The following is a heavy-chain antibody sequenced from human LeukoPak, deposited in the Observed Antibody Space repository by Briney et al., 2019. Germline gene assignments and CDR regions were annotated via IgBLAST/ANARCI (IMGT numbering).Heavy chain of an antibody. V-gene: IGHV3-23*01. CDR2: ISTSGGST. CDR3: AKRGTVTTFGHCDY. CDR1: GFTFSSYA. D-gene: IGHD4-17*01. J-gene: IGHJ4*02. Sequence: GGSLRLSCAASGFTFSSYAMSWVRQAPGKGLEWVSAISTSGGSTYYADSVKGRFTISRDNSKNTLYLQMNSLRAEDTAVYYCAKRGTVTTFGHCDYWGQGTLVTVSS.